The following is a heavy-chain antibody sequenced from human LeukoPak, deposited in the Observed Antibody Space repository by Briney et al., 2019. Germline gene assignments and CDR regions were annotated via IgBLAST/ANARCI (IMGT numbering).Heavy chain of an antibody. CDR2: ISYDGRQN. J-gene: IGHJ4*02. D-gene: IGHD2-8*01. CDR1: GFTFSTYA. V-gene: IGHV3-30*04. Sequence: GGSPRLSCAASGFTFSTYAMNWVRQAPGTGLEWVAVISYDGRQNYYADSVKGRFTISRDNSMNTLYLQMNSLRDEDSAAYYCARVYLERLTAGYFDHWGQGTWVTVS. CDR3: ARVYLERLTAGYFDH.